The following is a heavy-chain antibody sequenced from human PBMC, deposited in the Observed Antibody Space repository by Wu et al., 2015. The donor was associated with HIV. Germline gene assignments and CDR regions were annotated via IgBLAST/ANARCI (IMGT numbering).Heavy chain of an antibody. V-gene: IGHV4-34*01. CDR2: INHSGST. CDR1: GGSISGYY. Sequence: QVQLQESGPGLVKPSETLSLTCTVSGGSISGYYWSWIRQPPGKGLEWIGEINHSGSTNYNPSLKSRVTISVDTSKNQFSLKLSSVTAADTAVYYCASRLFTTELAVALYYWGQGTLVTVSS. CDR3: ASRLFTTELAVALYY. J-gene: IGHJ4*02. D-gene: IGHD6-19*01.